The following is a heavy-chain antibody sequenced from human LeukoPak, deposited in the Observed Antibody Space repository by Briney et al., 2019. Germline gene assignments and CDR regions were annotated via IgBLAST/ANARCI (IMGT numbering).Heavy chain of an antibody. V-gene: IGHV3-21*01. D-gene: IGHD5-12*01. J-gene: IGHJ4*02. Sequence: GGSLRLSCAASGFTFDDYGMSWVRQAPGKGLEWVSFISSSSSYMYYADSVKGRFTISRDNTKKSLYLQMNSLRAEDTAVYYCARDFSGYDYNFDYWGQGTLVTVSS. CDR3: ARDFSGYDYNFDY. CDR2: ISSSSSYM. CDR1: GFTFDDYG.